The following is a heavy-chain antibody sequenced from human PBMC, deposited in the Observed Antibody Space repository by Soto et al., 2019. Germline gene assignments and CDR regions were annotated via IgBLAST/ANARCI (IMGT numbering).Heavy chain of an antibody. V-gene: IGHV4-34*01. D-gene: IGHD2-15*01. CDR3: ARRYCSGGSCSWWTY. J-gene: IGHJ4*02. CDR2: INHSGST. CDR1: GGSFSGNY. Sequence: SETLSLTCAVYGGSFSGNYWSWIRQPPGKGLEWIGEINHSGSTDYNPSLKSRLTLSFDTSKNQFSLKLSSVTAADTAVYYCARRYCSGGSCSWWTYWGQGTLVTVSS.